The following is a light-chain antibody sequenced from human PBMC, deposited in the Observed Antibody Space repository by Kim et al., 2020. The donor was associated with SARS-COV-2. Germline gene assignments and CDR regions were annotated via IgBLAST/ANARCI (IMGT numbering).Light chain of an antibody. CDR3: QQSYSSPRT. J-gene: IGKJ2*01. CDR1: QSISKY. V-gene: IGKV1-39*01. CDR2: GAS. Sequence: DIQMTQSPSSLSASVGDRVTITCRASQSISKYLNWYQQKSGKAPNLLIYGASRLHSGVPSRFSGGGSETDFTLTINSLQPEDFATYFCQQSYSSPRTFGQGTKLEI.